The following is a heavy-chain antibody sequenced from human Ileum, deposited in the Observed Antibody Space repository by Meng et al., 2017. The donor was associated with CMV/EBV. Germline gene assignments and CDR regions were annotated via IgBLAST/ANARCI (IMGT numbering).Heavy chain of an antibody. CDR3: ARFRIAALGNLFDP. D-gene: IGHD6-13*01. CDR2: IFFSGNT. J-gene: IGHJ5*02. Sequence: HGPRQGLGPGTVKPSQTLSPTCTVSGASLSSGDYYWSWIRQPPGKGLEWIGYIFFSGNTYYNPSLNNRVIISIDTPRNQFSLKVDSVTAADTAVYYCARFRIAALGNLFDPWGHGTLVTVSS. CDR1: GASLSSGDYY. V-gene: IGHV4-30-4*08.